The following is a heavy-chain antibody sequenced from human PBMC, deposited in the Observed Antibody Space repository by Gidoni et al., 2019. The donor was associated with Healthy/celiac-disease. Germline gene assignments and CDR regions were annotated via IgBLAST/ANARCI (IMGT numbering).Heavy chain of an antibody. CDR3: AKDIGYFDWVFYFDY. Sequence: EVQLVESGGGLVQPGRSLRLSCAASGFTFDDSSMHWVRQAPGQGLECVSGISWNSGSIGYADSVKSRFTISRDNAKNSLYLQMNSLRAEDTALYYCAKDIGYFDWVFYFDYWGQGTLVTVSS. D-gene: IGHD3-9*01. CDR1: GFTFDDSS. CDR2: ISWNSGSI. V-gene: IGHV3-9*01. J-gene: IGHJ4*02.